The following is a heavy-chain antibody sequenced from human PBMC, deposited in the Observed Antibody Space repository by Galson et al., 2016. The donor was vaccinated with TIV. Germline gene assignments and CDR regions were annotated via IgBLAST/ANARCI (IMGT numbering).Heavy chain of an antibody. J-gene: IGHJ4*02. CDR1: GFTFSDYW. CDR2: IKEDGREE. CDR3: AREKAVGPALLDF. Sequence: SLRLSCAASGFTFSDYWMTWVRLTPGKGLEWVANIKEDGREEYYVDSVTGRFTVSRDNARNSLFLQMTSLRAEDTAIYYCAREKAVGPALLDFWGQGVPVPVSP. D-gene: IGHD2-15*01. V-gene: IGHV3-7*03.